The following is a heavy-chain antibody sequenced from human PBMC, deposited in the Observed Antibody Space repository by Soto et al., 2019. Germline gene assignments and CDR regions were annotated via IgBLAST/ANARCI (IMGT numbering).Heavy chain of an antibody. CDR3: AGGPDDSDVPRWDY. V-gene: IGHV1-46*02. D-gene: IGHD4-17*01. CDR2: INLRGGTT. CDR1: GYNFNQYY. J-gene: IGHJ4*02. Sequence: QVQLVQSGAEVRKPGASVRLSCATSGYNFNQYYIHWVRQAPGQGLEWMGIINLRGGTTEYAHKFRGRVTVAGDTSTRTAYMELSSLRSEDTAVYFCAGGPDDSDVPRWDYWGQGTLITVSS.